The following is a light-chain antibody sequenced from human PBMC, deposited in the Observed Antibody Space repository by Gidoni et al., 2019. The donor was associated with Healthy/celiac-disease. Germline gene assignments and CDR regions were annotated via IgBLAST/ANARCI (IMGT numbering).Light chain of an antibody. CDR3: QQRSNWPPKLT. Sequence: EIVLTQSPATLSLSPGERATLACRASQSVSSYLAWYQQKPGQAPRLLIYDASNRATGIPARFSGSGSGTDFTLTISSLEPEDFAVYYCQQRSNWPPKLTFGGGTKVEIK. CDR1: QSVSSY. V-gene: IGKV3-11*01. J-gene: IGKJ4*01. CDR2: DAS.